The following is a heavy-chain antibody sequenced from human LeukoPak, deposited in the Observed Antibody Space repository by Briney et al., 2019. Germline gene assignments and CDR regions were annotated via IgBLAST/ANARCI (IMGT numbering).Heavy chain of an antibody. CDR3: AKFGDYDFWSGVNPFDY. Sequence: GSLRLSCAASGFTFSSYGMHWVRQAPGKGLEWLAFIRYDGSNKYYADSVKGRFTISRDNSKNTLYLQMNSLRAEDTAVYYCAKFGDYDFWSGVNPFDYWGQGTLVTVSS. CDR1: GFTFSSYG. CDR2: IRYDGSNK. V-gene: IGHV3-30*02. D-gene: IGHD3-3*01. J-gene: IGHJ4*02.